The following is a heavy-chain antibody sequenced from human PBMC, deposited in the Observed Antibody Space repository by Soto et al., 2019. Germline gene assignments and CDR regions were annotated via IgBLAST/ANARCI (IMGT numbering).Heavy chain of an antibody. Sequence: GVSLRLSCAASGFTFSSYAMSWVRQAPGKGLEWVSAISSSGGDTYYADSVQGRFTISRDNSKNTLYLQMSSLRAEDTAVYYCAKHYCGSSTTCFVAFDFWGQGTMVTVSS. V-gene: IGHV3-23*01. D-gene: IGHD2-2*01. CDR1: GFTFSSYA. CDR2: ISSSGGDT. CDR3: AKHYCGSSTTCFVAFDF. J-gene: IGHJ3*01.